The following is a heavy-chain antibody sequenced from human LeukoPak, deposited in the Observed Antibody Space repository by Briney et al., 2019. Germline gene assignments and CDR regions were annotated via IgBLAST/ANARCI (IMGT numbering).Heavy chain of an antibody. CDR3: GKDRGWFGGSLANFDF. D-gene: IGHD3-10*01. CDR2: IGGSGGNI. CDR1: GFSFSGYG. J-gene: IGHJ4*02. Sequence: GGSLRLSCVASGFSFSGYGMSWVRQAPGKGLEWVSAIGGSGGNIHYADSVKGRFTISRDNSKNTMYLEMNSLRAEDTALYYCGKDRGWFGGSLANFDFWGQGALVIVSS. V-gene: IGHV3-23*01.